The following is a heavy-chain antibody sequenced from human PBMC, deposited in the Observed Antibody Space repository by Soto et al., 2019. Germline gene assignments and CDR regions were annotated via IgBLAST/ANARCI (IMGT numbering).Heavy chain of an antibody. D-gene: IGHD1-26*01. CDR2: IKTDGSST. V-gene: IGHV3-74*01. CDR3: ATRSSLRPFDI. J-gene: IGHJ3*02. Sequence: EVQLVESGGGLVQPGGSLRLSCAASGFRFSNYWMHWVRQAPGKGLVWVSRIKTDGSSTTYADSVKGRFTISRDNAKNTLYLQMNSLRAEDTAVYYWATRSSLRPFDIWGRGTMVTVSS. CDR1: GFRFSNYW.